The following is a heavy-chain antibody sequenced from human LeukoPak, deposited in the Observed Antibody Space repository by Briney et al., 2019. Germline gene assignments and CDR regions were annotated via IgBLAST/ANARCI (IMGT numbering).Heavy chain of an antibody. CDR1: GFTVSSNY. V-gene: IGHV3-53*01. CDR3: ARELLDYYYGMDV. D-gene: IGHD2-15*01. Sequence: GGSLRLSCAASGFTVSSNYMSWVRQAPGKGLEWVSVIYSGGRTYYADSVKGRFTISRDNSKNTLYLQMNSLRAEDTAVYYCARELLDYYYGMDVWGQGTTVTVSS. J-gene: IGHJ6*02. CDR2: IYSGGRT.